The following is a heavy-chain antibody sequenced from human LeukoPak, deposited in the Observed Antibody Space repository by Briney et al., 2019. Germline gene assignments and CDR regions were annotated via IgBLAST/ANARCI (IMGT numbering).Heavy chain of an antibody. Sequence: SQTLSLTCTVSGDSISNGGYYWSWIRQPPGKGLEWIGYINHSGSTNYNPSLKSRVTISVDTSKNQFSLKLSSVTAADTAVYYCARHVSHIAVDPWARDWFDPWGQGTLVTVSS. D-gene: IGHD6-19*01. CDR3: ARHVSHIAVDPWARDWFDP. V-gene: IGHV4-30-2*01. CDR1: GDSISNGGYY. CDR2: INHSGST. J-gene: IGHJ5*02.